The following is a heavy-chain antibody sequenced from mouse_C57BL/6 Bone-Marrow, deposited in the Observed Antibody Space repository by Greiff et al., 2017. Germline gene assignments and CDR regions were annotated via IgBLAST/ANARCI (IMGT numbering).Heavy chain of an antibody. CDR1: GYSFTDYN. D-gene: IGHD1-1*01. V-gene: IGHV1-39*01. J-gene: IGHJ4*01. CDR2: INPNYGTT. CDR3: ANNYYGSSYDYYAMGY. Sequence: VQLQQSGPELVKPGASVKISCKASGYSFTDYNMNWVKQSNGKSLEWIGVINPNYGTTSYNQKFKGKATLTVDQSSSTAYMQLNSLTSEDSAISYCANNYYGSSYDYYAMGYWGQGTSVTVSS.